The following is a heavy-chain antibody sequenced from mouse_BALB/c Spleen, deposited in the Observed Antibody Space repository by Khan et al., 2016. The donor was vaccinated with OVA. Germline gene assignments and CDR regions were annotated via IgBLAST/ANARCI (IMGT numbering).Heavy chain of an antibody. CDR1: AYSFTSYY. CDR3: ARRSLDY. CDR2: MYPFNGGT. Sequence: VQLQQPGPELMKPGATVNITCTASAYSFTSYYMHWVKQTHGKSLEWLGCMYPFNGGTTYTQKFTGMATLTVDNSSSTAYLHPSTLTSEASAVYYCARRSLDYWGQGTSVTVSA. D-gene: IGHD3-1*01. J-gene: IGHJ4*01. V-gene: IGHV1-31*01.